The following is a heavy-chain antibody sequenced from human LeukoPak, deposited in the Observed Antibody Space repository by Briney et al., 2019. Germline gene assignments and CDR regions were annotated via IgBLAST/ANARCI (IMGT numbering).Heavy chain of an antibody. V-gene: IGHV1-46*01. J-gene: IGHJ4*02. CDR3: ARAKYSGSGSHYNPSFFDY. CDR2: INPSGGRT. CDR1: GYSFTSYY. D-gene: IGHD3-10*01. Sequence: ASVKVSCKACGYSFTSYYMHWVRQAPAQGLEWMGEINPSGGRTHYAQKFQGRVDMTRETSTSTVYMELSSLRSEDTAVYYCARAKYSGSGSHYNPSFFDYWGQGTLVTVSS.